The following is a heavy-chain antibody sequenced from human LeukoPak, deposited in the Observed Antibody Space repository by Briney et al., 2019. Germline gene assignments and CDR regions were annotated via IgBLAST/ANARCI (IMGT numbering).Heavy chain of an antibody. CDR3: ARAYCSSTSCFSGMDV. J-gene: IGHJ6*03. Sequence: ASETLSLTCTVPGGSISSYYWSWIRQPAGKGLEWIGRIYTSGSTNYNPSLKSRVTMSVDTSKNQFSLKLSSVTAADTAVYYCARAYCSSTSCFSGMDVWGKGTTVTVSS. V-gene: IGHV4-4*07. D-gene: IGHD2-2*01. CDR2: IYTSGST. CDR1: GGSISSYY.